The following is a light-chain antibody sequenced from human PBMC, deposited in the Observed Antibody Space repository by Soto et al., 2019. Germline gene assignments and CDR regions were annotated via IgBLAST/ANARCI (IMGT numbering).Light chain of an antibody. Sequence: DVVMTQSPLSLPVTLGQPASISCRSSQSLAYVDGNTYLNWFQQRPGQSPRRLIYQVSNRDSGVPDRFSGSGSGTDFTLKISRLEADDVGVYYCMQGTHWPPYTFGQGTKLEIK. CDR2: QVS. CDR3: MQGTHWPPYT. CDR1: QSLAYVDGNTY. J-gene: IGKJ2*01. V-gene: IGKV2-30*01.